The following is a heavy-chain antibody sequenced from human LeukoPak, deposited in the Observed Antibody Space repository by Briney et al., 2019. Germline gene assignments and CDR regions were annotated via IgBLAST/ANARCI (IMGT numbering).Heavy chain of an antibody. CDR1: GRSISSYY. CDR2: IYYSGST. CDR3: AGAGFGELYYYYGMDV. Sequence: PSETLSLTCTVSGRSISSYYWSWVRQPPGKGLEWIGYIYYSGSTNYNPSLKSRVTISVDTSKNQFPLKLSSVTAADTAVYYCAGAGFGELYYYYGMDVWGKGTTVTVSS. D-gene: IGHD3-10*01. J-gene: IGHJ6*04. V-gene: IGHV4-59*01.